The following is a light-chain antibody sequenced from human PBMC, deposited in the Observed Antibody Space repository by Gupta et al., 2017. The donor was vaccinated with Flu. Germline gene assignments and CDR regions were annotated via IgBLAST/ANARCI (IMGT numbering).Light chain of an antibody. J-gene: IGLJ3*02. V-gene: IGLV1-51*02. CDR2: EKD. CDR1: SSNIGNNY. Sequence: VTISCSGSSSNIGNNYVSWYQQFPGTAPKLLIYEKDRRPAGFPDRCSGSKSGTSATLDITGLQTGDEADYYCGTWDSSLSTVVFGGGTKLTVL. CDR3: GTWDSSLSTVV.